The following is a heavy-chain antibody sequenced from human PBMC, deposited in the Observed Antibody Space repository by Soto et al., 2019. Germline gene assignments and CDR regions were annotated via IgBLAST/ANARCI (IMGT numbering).Heavy chain of an antibody. CDR3: ARALGMSYFDF. V-gene: IGHV1-69*13. CDR2: IIRIFGTA. J-gene: IGHJ4*02. Sequence: SVKVSCRASGGTFSTYGVSWVRQAPGQGLEWMGGIIRIFGTAKYARKFQGRVTVTADESTSTAYMELSSLRSEDTAVYYCARALGMSYFDFWGQGTLVTVSS. CDR1: GGTFSTYG.